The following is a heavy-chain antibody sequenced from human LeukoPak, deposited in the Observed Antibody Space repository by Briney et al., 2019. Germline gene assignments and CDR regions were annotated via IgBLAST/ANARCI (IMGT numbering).Heavy chain of an antibody. CDR3: AREIVTTVTIDY. J-gene: IGHJ4*02. Sequence: ASVKVSCRASGGTFSSYAISWVRQAPGQGLEWMGIINPSGGSTSYAQKFQGRVTMTRDMSTSTVYMELSSLRSEDTAVYYCAREIVTTVTIDYWGQGTLVTVSS. V-gene: IGHV1-46*01. CDR1: GGTFSSYA. D-gene: IGHD4-17*01. CDR2: INPSGGST.